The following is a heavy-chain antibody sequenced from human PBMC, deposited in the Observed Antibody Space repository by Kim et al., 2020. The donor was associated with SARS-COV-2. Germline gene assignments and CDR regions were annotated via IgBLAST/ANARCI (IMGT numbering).Heavy chain of an antibody. Sequence: SETLSLTCAVSGGSVTDYYWSWIRQPPGKGLEWIGELTHSGNTYYNPSLRGRVTISVDTYKNHLSLIVNSVTAADTAVYYCARHIRTSDTYGMDVWCQET. D-gene: IGHD2-2*02. CDR1: GGSVTDYY. CDR2: LTHSGNT. CDR3: ARHIRTSDTYGMDV. J-gene: IGHJ3*01. V-gene: IGHV4-34*01.